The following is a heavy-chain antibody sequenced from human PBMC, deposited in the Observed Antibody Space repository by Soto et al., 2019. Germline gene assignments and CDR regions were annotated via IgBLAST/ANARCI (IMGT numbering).Heavy chain of an antibody. Sequence: GGSLRLSCAASGFTFSSYAMSWVRQAPGKGLEWVSAISGSGGSTYYADSVKGRFTISRDNSKNTLYLQMNSLRAEDTAVYYCAGQPTPGYSSGWSHFDYWGQGTLVTVSS. CDR3: AGQPTPGYSSGWSHFDY. CDR1: GFTFSSYA. CDR2: ISGSGGST. D-gene: IGHD6-19*01. J-gene: IGHJ4*02. V-gene: IGHV3-23*01.